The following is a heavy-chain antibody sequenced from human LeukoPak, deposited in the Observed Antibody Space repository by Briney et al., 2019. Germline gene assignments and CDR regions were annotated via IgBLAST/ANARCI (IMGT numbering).Heavy chain of an antibody. CDR3: ARISDTVTTPFDY. V-gene: IGHV3-21*01. CDR2: ISSSSSYI. Sequence: KPGGSLRLSCAASGFTFSSYSMNWVRQAPGKGLEWVSSISSSSSYIYYADSVKGRFTISRDNAKDSLYLQMNSLRAEDTAVYYCARISDTVTTPFDYWGQGTLVTVSS. J-gene: IGHJ4*02. D-gene: IGHD4-17*01. CDR1: GFTFSSYS.